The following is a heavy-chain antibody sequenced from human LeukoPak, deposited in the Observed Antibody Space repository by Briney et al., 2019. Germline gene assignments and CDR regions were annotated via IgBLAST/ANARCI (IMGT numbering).Heavy chain of an antibody. D-gene: IGHD1-26*01. CDR3: ARHMLALGAAFDY. CDR1: GFTFSSYS. CDR2: ISSSSYI. J-gene: IGHJ4*02. V-gene: IGHV3-21*01. Sequence: GGSLRLSCAASGFTFSSYSMNWVRQAPGKGLEWVSSISSSSYIYYADSVKGRFTISRDNAKNSLYLQMNSLRAEDTAVYYCARHMLALGAAFDYWGQGTLVTVSS.